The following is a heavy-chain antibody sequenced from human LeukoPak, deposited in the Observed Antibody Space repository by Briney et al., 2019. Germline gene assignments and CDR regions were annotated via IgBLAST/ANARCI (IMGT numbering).Heavy chain of an antibody. D-gene: IGHD3-10*01. CDR2: IYSSGST. CDR1: GGSISSYY. Sequence: PSETLSLTCSVSGGSISSYYWSWIRQPPGKGLEWIGRIYSSGSTNYNPSLKTRVTMSLDTSKNQFSLNLTTVTAADTAVYYCARTSARGAQFDYWGQGTLVTVSS. V-gene: IGHV4-4*07. J-gene: IGHJ4*02. CDR3: ARTSARGAQFDY.